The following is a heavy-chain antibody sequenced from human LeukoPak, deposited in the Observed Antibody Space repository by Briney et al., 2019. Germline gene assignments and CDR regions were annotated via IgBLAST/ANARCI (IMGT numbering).Heavy chain of an antibody. CDR3: ARLREYYYYMDV. CDR2: ISAYNGNT. J-gene: IGHJ6*03. Sequence: ASVKVSCKASGYTFTSYGISWVRQAPGQGLEWMGWISAYNGNTNYAQKLQGRVTMATDTSTSTAYMELRSLRSDDTAVYYCARLREYYYYMDVWGKGTTVTVSS. CDR1: GYTFTSYG. V-gene: IGHV1-18*01. D-gene: IGHD5-24*01.